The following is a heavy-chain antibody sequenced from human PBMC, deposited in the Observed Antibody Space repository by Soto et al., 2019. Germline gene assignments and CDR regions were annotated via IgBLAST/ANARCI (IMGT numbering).Heavy chain of an antibody. Sequence: QVQLQESGSGLVKPSETLSLTCAVSGGSISSAYYSWSWIRQPPGKDLEWIGYIYHGGSTYYNPSLRSRVTLSVDTSKNHFSLRLTSVTAADTAVYSCARLNRLRNDAFDIWGQGTLVAVSS. J-gene: IGHJ3*02. V-gene: IGHV4-30-2*01. CDR1: GGSISSAYYS. CDR3: ARLNRLRNDAFDI. CDR2: IYHGGST. D-gene: IGHD3-16*01.